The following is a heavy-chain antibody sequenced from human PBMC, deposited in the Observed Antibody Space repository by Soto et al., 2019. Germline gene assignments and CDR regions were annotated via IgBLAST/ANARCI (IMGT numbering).Heavy chain of an antibody. J-gene: IGHJ6*02. Sequence: PGGSLRLSCAASGFTFSNAWMNWVRQAPGKGLEWVGRIKSKTDGGTTDYAAPVKGRFTISRDDSKNTLYLQMNSLKTEDTAVYYCTTDIADGPFTTPPKTYGMDVWGQGTTVTVSS. CDR1: GFTFSNAW. D-gene: IGHD3-22*01. CDR3: TTDIADGPFTTPPKTYGMDV. CDR2: IKSKTDGGTT. V-gene: IGHV3-15*07.